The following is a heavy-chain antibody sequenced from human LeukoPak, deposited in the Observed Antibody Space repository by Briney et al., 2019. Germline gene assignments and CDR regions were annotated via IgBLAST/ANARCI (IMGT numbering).Heavy chain of an antibody. J-gene: IGHJ4*02. D-gene: IGHD6-19*01. CDR3: ARDFVAVAVSDY. CDR1: GYTFTGYY. V-gene: IGHV1-2*06. Sequence: ASVKVSCKASGYTFTGYYMHWVRQAPGQGLEWMGRINPNSGSTNYAQKFQGRVTMTRDTSISTAYMELSRLRSDDTAVYYCARDFVAVAVSDYWGQGTLVTVSS. CDR2: INPNSGST.